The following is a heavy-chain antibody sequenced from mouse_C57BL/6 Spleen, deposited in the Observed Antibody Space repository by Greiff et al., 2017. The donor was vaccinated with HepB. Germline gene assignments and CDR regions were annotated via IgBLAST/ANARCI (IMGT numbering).Heavy chain of an antibody. D-gene: IGHD2-2*01. Sequence: EVHLVESGGGLVKPGGSLKLSCAASGFTFSSYTMSWVRQTPEKRLEWVATISGGGGNTYYPDSVKGRFTISRDNAKNTLYLQMSSLRSEDTALYYCASSYGYDPWFAYWGQGTLVTVSA. CDR3: ASSYGYDPWFAY. V-gene: IGHV5-9*01. CDR2: ISGGGGNT. CDR1: GFTFSSYT. J-gene: IGHJ3*01.